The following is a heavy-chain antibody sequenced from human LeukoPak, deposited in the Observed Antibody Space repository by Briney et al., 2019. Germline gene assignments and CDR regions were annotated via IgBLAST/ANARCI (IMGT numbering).Heavy chain of an antibody. D-gene: IGHD1-14*01. CDR2: IHRSGSP. CDR1: LDSTTSNF. CDR3: AREILGGFNPGAY. Sequence: SETLSLTCTVSLDSTTSNFWSWVRQPPGKGLEWIGEIHRSGSPKYNPSLQSRVTISIDRSRNQIVLELSSVTAADTAVYYCAREILGGFNPGAYWGQGTLVTVS. J-gene: IGHJ4*02. V-gene: IGHV4-4*02.